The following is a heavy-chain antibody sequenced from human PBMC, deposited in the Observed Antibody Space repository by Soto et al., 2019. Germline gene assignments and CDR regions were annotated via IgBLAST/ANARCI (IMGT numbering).Heavy chain of an antibody. CDR1: GFTFSSYA. D-gene: IGHD3-10*01. CDR2: ISGSGGST. CDR3: ARDWAMWFGEFLWAFDI. V-gene: IGHV3-23*01. Sequence: PGGSLRLSCAASGFTFSSYAMSWVRQAPGKGLEWVSAISGSGGSTYYADSVKGRFTISRDTSKNTLYLQMNSLRAEDTAVYYCARDWAMWFGEFLWAFDIWGQGTMVTVSS. J-gene: IGHJ3*02.